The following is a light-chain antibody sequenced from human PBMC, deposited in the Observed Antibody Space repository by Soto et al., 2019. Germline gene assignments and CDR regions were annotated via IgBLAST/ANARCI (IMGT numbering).Light chain of an antibody. V-gene: IGKV1-5*03. CDR2: SAS. CDR3: HQVYTYPRT. Sequence: DIQMTQSPSTLSASVGDRVTITCRASQSVGISVAWYQQKPGKPPKLLIYSASALESWVPLGLSGSGSGTEFTLTFSSLQPGDFASYYCHQVYTYPRTFGQGTKVEIK. J-gene: IGKJ1*01. CDR1: QSVGIS.